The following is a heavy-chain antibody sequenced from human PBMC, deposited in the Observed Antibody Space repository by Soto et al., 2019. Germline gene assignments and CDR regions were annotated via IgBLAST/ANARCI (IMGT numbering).Heavy chain of an antibody. CDR3: ARARGSWLDY. Sequence: SETLSLTCTVSGGSISSYYWSWIRQPPGKGLEWIGYIYYSGSTNYNPSLKSRVTISVDTSKNQFSLKLSSVTAADTAVYYCARARGSWLDYWGQGTLVTVSS. CDR2: IYYSGST. D-gene: IGHD3-10*01. V-gene: IGHV4-59*01. CDR1: GGSISSYY. J-gene: IGHJ4*02.